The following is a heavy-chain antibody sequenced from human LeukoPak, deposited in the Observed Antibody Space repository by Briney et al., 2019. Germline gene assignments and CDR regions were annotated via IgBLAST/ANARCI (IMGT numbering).Heavy chain of an antibody. CDR1: GGSISSYY. CDR3: ARYYYDSSGYYYGMAV. Sequence: PSETLSLTCTVSGGSISSYYWSWIRQPPGKGLEWIGDIYYSGSTNYNPSLKSRVTISVDTSKNQFSLKLSSVTAADTAVYYCARYYYDSSGYYYGMAVWGQGTTVIVSS. CDR2: IYYSGST. J-gene: IGHJ6*02. V-gene: IGHV4-59*01. D-gene: IGHD3-22*01.